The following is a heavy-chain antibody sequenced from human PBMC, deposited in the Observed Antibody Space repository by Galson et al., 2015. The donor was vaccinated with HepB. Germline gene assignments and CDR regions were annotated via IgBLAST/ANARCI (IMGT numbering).Heavy chain of an antibody. CDR2: IKQDGSEK. V-gene: IGHV3-7*03. Sequence: SLRLSCATSGFSFSSYWMSWVRQAPGKGLEWVANIKQDGSEKYYVDSVKGRFTISRENAKNSLFLEMNSLRAEDTAVYYCARDHIVGATNFDYYYGMDVWGQGTTVTVSS. D-gene: IGHD1-26*01. J-gene: IGHJ6*02. CDR3: ARDHIVGATNFDYYYGMDV. CDR1: GFSFSSYW.